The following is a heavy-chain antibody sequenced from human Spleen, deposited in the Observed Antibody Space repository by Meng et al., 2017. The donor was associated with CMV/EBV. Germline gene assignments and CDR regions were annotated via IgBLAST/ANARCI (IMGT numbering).Heavy chain of an antibody. V-gene: IGHV4-34*01. D-gene: IGHD3-3*01. CDR1: GGSISSYY. J-gene: IGHJ4*02. CDR2: INHSGST. Sequence: SETLSLTCTVSGGSISSYYWSWIRQPPGKGLEWIGEINHSGSTNYNPSLKSRVTISVDTSKNQFSLKLSSVTAADTAVYYCARLRFLSGYFDYWGQGTLVTVSS. CDR3: ARLRFLSGYFDY.